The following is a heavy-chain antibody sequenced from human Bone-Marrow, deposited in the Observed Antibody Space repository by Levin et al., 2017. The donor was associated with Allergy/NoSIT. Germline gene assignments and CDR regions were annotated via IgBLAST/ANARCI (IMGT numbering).Heavy chain of an antibody. V-gene: IGHV4-30-2*01. Sequence: PSETLSLTCALSGGSISSGGSSWSWIRQPPGKGLEWIGYIFHTGSTYYNSSLKSRVTISVDRSKNQFSLKLTSVTAADTAVYYCARSFTMLRGGFDPGGQGMFVTVSS. CDR3: ARSFTMLRGGFDP. CDR1: GGSISSGGSS. D-gene: IGHD3-10*01. CDR2: IFHTGST. J-gene: IGHJ5*02.